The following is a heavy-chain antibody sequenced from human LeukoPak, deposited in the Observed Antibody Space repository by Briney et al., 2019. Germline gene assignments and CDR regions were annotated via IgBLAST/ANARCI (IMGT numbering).Heavy chain of an antibody. D-gene: IGHD2-15*01. V-gene: IGHV4-39*07. CDR3: ARSPKYCSGGSCYSFKGWFDP. CDR1: GGSISSSSYY. CDR2: IYYSGST. Sequence: SETLSLTCTVSGGSISSSSYYWGWIRQPPGKGLEWIGSIYYSGSTYYTPSLKSQVTISVDTSKNQFSLKLSSVTAADTAVYYCARSPKYCSGGSCYSFKGWFDPWGQGTLVTVSS. J-gene: IGHJ5*02.